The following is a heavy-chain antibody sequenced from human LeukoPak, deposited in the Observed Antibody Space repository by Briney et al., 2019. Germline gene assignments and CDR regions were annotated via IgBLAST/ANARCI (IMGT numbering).Heavy chain of an antibody. D-gene: IGHD1-26*01. CDR1: GFTFSSYA. V-gene: IGHV3-23*01. CDR2: ISGSGGNT. J-gene: IGHJ4*02. Sequence: GGSLRLSCAASGFTFSSYAMSWVRQAPGKGLEWVSGISGSGGNTYYADSVKGRFTISRDNSKNTLYLQMNSLRAEDTAVYYCAKDLTYSGSSFDYWGQGTLVTVSS. CDR3: AKDLTYSGSSFDY.